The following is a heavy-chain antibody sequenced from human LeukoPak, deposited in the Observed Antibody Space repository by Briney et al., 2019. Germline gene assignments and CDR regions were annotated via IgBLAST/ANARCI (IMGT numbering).Heavy chain of an antibody. CDR3: AKQYKSYSYYYYMDV. V-gene: IGHV3-23*01. CDR1: GFTFRTYA. J-gene: IGHJ6*03. Sequence: PGGSLRLSCAASGFTFRTYAMSWVRQAPGKGLEWVSGISGSDGSTYYADSVKGRFTISRDNSKNTLYLQMNSLRAEDTAVYYCAKQYKSYSYYYYMDVRGKGTTVTVSS. D-gene: IGHD1-1*01. CDR2: ISGSDGST.